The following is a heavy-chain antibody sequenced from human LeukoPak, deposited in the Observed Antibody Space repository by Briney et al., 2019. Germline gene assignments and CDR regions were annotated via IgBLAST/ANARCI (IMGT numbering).Heavy chain of an antibody. J-gene: IGHJ4*02. CDR1: GFTFSSYW. V-gene: IGHV3-74*01. CDR3: ASLGYCGGDCYPFDY. Sequence: PGGSLRLSCEASGFTFSSYWMHWVRQAQGKGLVWVPRINSDGSSTNYADSVKGRFTISRDNAKNTLYLQMNSLRAEDTAVYYCASLGYCGGDCYPFDYWGQGTLVTVSS. CDR2: INSDGSST. D-gene: IGHD2-21*02.